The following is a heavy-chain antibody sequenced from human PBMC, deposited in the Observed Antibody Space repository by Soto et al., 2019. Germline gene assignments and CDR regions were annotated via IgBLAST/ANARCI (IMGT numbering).Heavy chain of an antibody. CDR2: ISYDGSKK. D-gene: IGHD6-6*01. Sequence: QVQLVGSGGGVVQPGRSLRLSCAASGLTFSSFGMHWVRQAPGKGLEWVAVISYDGSKKYYGHSVKGRFTISRDNSKNTLFLQMNSLRTEDTAVYYCAKEVVQLRLHSWFDPWGQGTLVTVSS. CDR3: AKEVVQLRLHSWFDP. CDR1: GLTFSSFG. J-gene: IGHJ5*02. V-gene: IGHV3-30*18.